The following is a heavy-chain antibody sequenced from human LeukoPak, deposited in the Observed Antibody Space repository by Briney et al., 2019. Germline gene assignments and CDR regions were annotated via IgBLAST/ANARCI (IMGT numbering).Heavy chain of an antibody. V-gene: IGHV1-2*02. Sequence: ASVKVSCKASGYTFTGYYMHWVRQAPGQGLEWMGWINPNSGGTNYAQKFQGRVTMTRDTSISTAYMELSRLRSDDTAVYYCARETQLELRHYYMDVWGKGTTVTVSS. CDR1: GYTFTGYY. D-gene: IGHD1-7*01. J-gene: IGHJ6*03. CDR3: ARETQLELRHYYMDV. CDR2: INPNSGGT.